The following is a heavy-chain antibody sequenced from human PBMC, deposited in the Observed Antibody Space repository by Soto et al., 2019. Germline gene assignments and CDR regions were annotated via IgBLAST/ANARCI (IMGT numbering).Heavy chain of an antibody. Sequence: ASVKVSCKASGYTFTSYYMHWVRQAPGQGLEWMGIINPSGGSTSYAQKFQGRVTMTRDTSTSTAYMELRSLRSDDTAVYYCATRPPVFDYGGRGTRVTVSS. J-gene: IGHJ4*02. CDR1: GYTFTSYY. CDR2: INPSGGST. V-gene: IGHV1-46*01. CDR3: ATRPPVFDY. D-gene: IGHD6-6*01.